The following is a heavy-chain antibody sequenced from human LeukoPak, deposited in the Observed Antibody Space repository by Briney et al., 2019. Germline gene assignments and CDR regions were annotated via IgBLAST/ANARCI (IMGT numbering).Heavy chain of an antibody. D-gene: IGHD3-3*01. CDR3: ARGPPTYYDFWSGYQGSDAFDI. Sequence: GASVKVSCKASGYTFTSYYIHWVRQAPGQGLEWMGLINPSGGSTNYAQKFQGRVTMTRDTSISTAYMELSRLRSDDTAVYYCARGPPTYYDFWSGYQGSDAFDIWGQGTMVTVSS. J-gene: IGHJ3*02. V-gene: IGHV1-46*01. CDR1: GYTFTSYY. CDR2: INPSGGST.